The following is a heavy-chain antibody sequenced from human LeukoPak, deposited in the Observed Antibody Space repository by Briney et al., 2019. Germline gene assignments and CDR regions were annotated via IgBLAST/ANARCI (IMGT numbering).Heavy chain of an antibody. V-gene: IGHV3-21*04. D-gene: IGHD3-10*01. Sequence: PGGSLRLSCAASGFTFSRYSMNWVRQAPGKGLEWVSSISGSSSNIYYADSLKGRFTISRDNAKNSLYLQMNSLRAEDTAVYYCVRDRNSYGSGSYPGAFDFWGQGTLVTVSS. J-gene: IGHJ4*02. CDR1: GFTFSRYS. CDR2: ISGSSSNI. CDR3: VRDRNSYGSGSYPGAFDF.